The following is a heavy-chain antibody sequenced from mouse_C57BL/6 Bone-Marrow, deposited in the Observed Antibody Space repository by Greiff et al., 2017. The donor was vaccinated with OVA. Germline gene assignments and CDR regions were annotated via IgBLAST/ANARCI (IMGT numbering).Heavy chain of an antibody. CDR3: TRWGQLRSLLLFAY. CDR1: GYTFTDYE. V-gene: IGHV1-15*01. J-gene: IGHJ3*01. CDR2: IDPETGGT. Sequence: QVQLQQSGAELVRPGASVTLSCKASGYTFTDYEMLWVKQTPVHGLEWIGAIDPETGGTAYNQKFKGKAILTADKSSSTAYMELRSLTSEDSAVYYCTRWGQLRSLLLFAYWGQGTLVTVSA. D-gene: IGHD3-2*02.